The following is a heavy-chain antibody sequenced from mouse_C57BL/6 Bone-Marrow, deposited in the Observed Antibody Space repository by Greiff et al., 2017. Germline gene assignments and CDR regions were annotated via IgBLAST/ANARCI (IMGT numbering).Heavy chain of an antibody. J-gene: IGHJ3*01. CDR3: ARGAYGIFAY. Sequence: LQQSGPGLVQPSQSLSITCTVSGFSLTSYGVHWVRQSPGKGLEWLGVIWSGGSTDYNAAFISRLSISKDNSKSQVFFTMNSLQAYDKAVYYCARGAYGIFAYWGQGTLVTVSA. V-gene: IGHV2-2*01. CDR2: IWSGGST. CDR1: GFSLTSYG. D-gene: IGHD2-1*01.